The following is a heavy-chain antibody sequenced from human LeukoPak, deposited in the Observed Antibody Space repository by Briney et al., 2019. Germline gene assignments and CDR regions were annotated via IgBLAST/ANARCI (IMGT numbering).Heavy chain of an antibody. CDR2: IYGGGTT. J-gene: IGHJ3*02. CDR3: ARGPYDAFDI. V-gene: IGHV3-66*01. Sequence: PGGSLRLSCAASGFAVSSNYLTWVRQVPGKGLEWVSVIYGGGTTYYADSVKGRFTISRDNSKITLYLQMNSLRAEDTAVYYCARGPYDAFDIWGQGTMVTVSS. CDR1: GFAVSSNY.